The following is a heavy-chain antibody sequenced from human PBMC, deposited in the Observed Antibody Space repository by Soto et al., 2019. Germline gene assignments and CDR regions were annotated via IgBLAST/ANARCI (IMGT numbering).Heavy chain of an antibody. J-gene: IGHJ4*02. CDR3: AREDGDSYYDSSGYSNAYYFDY. Sequence: SVKVSCKASGGTFSSYAISWVRQAPGQGLEWMGGIIPIFGTANYAQKFQGRVTITADESTSTAYMELSSLRSEDTAVYYCAREDGDSYYDSSGYSNAYYFDYWGQGTLVTVSS. D-gene: IGHD3-22*01. CDR2: IIPIFGTA. V-gene: IGHV1-69*13. CDR1: GGTFSSYA.